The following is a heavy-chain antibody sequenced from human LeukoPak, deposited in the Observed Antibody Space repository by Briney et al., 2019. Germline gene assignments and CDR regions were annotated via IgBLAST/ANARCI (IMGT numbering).Heavy chain of an antibody. Sequence: SETLSLTCAVYGGSFSGYYRSWIRQPPGRGLEWIGEINHSGSTNYNPSHKSRVTISVDTSKNQFSLKLSYVTAADTAVYYCARSFSGYSYGRLVYWGQGTLVTVSS. J-gene: IGHJ4*02. CDR3: ARSFSGYSYGRLVY. CDR1: GGSFSGYY. V-gene: IGHV4-34*01. CDR2: INHSGST. D-gene: IGHD5-18*01.